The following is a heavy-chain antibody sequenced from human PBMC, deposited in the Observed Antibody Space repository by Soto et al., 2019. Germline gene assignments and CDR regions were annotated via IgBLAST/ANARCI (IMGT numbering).Heavy chain of an antibody. CDR2: IKSDGSGT. CDR1: GFTFSSYW. V-gene: IGHV3-74*01. D-gene: IGHD5-18*01. J-gene: IGHJ4*02. CDR3: ARGDGDRYDVNGYLGRH. Sequence: EVQLVESGGGLVQPGESLTLSCEASGFTFSSYWMHWVRQAPGKGLVWVSRIKSDGSGTYYADSVKGRLTISRDNAKNTLYMQMNSLRVEDTAVYFCARGDGDRYDVNGYLGRHWGQGTLVTVSS.